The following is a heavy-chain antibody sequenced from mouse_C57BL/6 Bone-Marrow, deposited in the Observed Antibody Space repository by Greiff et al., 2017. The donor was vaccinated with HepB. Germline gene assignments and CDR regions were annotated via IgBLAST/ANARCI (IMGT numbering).Heavy chain of an antibody. CDR2: ISNGGGST. V-gene: IGHV5-12*01. CDR3: ARQSNYGSWFAY. CDR1: GFTFSDYY. Sequence: EVKVVESGGGLVQPGGSLKLSCAASGFTFSDYYMYWVRQTPEKRLEWVAYISNGGGSTYYPDTVKGLFTIYRDNAKNTLYMQMSLLKSEDTAMYYCARQSNYGSWFAYWGQGTLVTVSA. J-gene: IGHJ3*01. D-gene: IGHD2-5*01.